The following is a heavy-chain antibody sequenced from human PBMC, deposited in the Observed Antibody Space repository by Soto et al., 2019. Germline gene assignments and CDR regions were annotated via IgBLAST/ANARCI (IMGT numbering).Heavy chain of an antibody. CDR1: GGTLISYA. Sequence: GASVKVSCKASGGTLISYAISWVRQAPGQGLEWMGGIIPIFGTANYAQKFQGRVTITADESTSTAYMELSSLRSEDTAVYYCARDPYCGGDCYPRVAFDIWGQGTMVTVSS. V-gene: IGHV1-69*13. D-gene: IGHD2-21*02. J-gene: IGHJ3*02. CDR3: ARDPYCGGDCYPRVAFDI. CDR2: IIPIFGTA.